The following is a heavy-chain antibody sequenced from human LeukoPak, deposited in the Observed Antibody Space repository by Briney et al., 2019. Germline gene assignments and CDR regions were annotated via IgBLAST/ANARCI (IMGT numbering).Heavy chain of an antibody. V-gene: IGHV1-8*01. CDR1: GYTFTSYD. CDR3: ARGGGGSYYFDY. CDR2: MNPNSGNT. J-gene: IGHJ4*02. Sequence: ASVKVSCKASGYTFTSYDINWVRQATGQGLKWMGWMNPNSGNTSYAQKFQGRVTMTRDTSTSTVYMELSSLRSEDTAVYYCARGGGGSYYFDYWGQGTLVTVSS. D-gene: IGHD1-26*01.